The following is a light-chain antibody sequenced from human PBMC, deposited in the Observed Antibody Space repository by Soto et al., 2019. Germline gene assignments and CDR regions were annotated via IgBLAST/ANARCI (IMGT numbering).Light chain of an antibody. Sequence: EVTLTQSPATLSLSPGERATLSCRASQSVSSYLAWYQRKPGQAPRLLIYDASNRATGIPARFSGSGSGPDFSLTISSLEPEDFAVYYCQQRYNWPRVTFGGGTKVEIK. V-gene: IGKV3-11*01. CDR3: QQRYNWPRVT. CDR2: DAS. J-gene: IGKJ4*01. CDR1: QSVSSY.